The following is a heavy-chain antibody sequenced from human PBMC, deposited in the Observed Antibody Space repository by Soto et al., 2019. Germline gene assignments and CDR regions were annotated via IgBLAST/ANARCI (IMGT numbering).Heavy chain of an antibody. CDR3: VKSGAAAAALFLSYAFDI. Sequence: GGSLRLSCSASGFTFSSYAMHWVRQAPGKGLEYVSAISSNGGSTYYADSVKGRFTISRDNSKNTLYLQMSSLRAEDTAVYYCVKSGAAAAALFLSYAFDIWGQGTMVTVSS. CDR1: GFTFSSYA. J-gene: IGHJ3*02. CDR2: ISSNGGST. D-gene: IGHD6-13*01. V-gene: IGHV3-64D*09.